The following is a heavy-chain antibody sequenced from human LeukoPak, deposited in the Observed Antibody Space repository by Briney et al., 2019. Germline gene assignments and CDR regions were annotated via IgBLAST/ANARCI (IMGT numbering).Heavy chain of an antibody. D-gene: IGHD4-17*01. CDR3: AREYGDYYFDY. J-gene: IGHJ4*02. CDR1: GGSTSSDY. Sequence: PSETLSLTCTVSGGSTSSDYWSWIRQPPGKGLEWIGYIYYSGSTYYNPSLKSRVTISVDTSKNQFSLKLSSVTAADTAVYYCAREYGDYYFDYWGQGTLVTVSS. V-gene: IGHV4-30-4*01. CDR2: IYYSGST.